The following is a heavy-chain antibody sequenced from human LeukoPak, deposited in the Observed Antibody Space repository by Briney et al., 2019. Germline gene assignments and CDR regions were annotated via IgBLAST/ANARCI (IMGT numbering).Heavy chain of an antibody. J-gene: IGHJ5*02. V-gene: IGHV1-2*04. D-gene: IGHD2-2*01. CDR2: INPNSGGT. CDR1: GYTFTGYY. CDR3: ATALPALGYCSSTSCYLGWFDP. Sequence: ASVKVSCKASGYTFTGYYMHWVRQAPGQGLEWMGWINPNSGGTNYAQKFQGWVTMTRDTSISTAYMELSSLRSEDTAVYYCATALPALGYCSSTSCYLGWFDPWGQGTLVTVSS.